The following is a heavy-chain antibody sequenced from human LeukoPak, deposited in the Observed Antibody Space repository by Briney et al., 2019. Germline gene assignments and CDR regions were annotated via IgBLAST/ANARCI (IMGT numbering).Heavy chain of an antibody. CDR3: ARYHRNCSGGSCYPGEYYFDY. D-gene: IGHD2-15*01. Sequence: SETLSLTCAVYGGSFSGYYWSWIRQPPGKGLEWIGEINHSGSTNYNPSLKSRVTISVDTSKNQFSLKLSSVTAADTAVYYCARYHRNCSGGSCYPGEYYFDYWGQGTLVTVSS. J-gene: IGHJ4*02. CDR2: INHSGST. V-gene: IGHV4-34*01. CDR1: GGSFSGYY.